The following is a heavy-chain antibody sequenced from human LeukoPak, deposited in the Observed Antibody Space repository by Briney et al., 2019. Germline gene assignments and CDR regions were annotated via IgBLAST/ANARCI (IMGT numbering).Heavy chain of an antibody. Sequence: SETLSLTCTVSGYSMSSGYYWGWIRQPPGKGLQWIGSIFHSGNSYYNPSLKSRVTISVDTSKNQFSLKVNSVTAADTAVYYCARVGYNWILWFDFWGQGTTVTVSS. D-gene: IGHD1-20*01. V-gene: IGHV4-38-2*02. CDR1: GYSMSSGYY. CDR2: IFHSGNS. J-gene: IGHJ3*01. CDR3: ARVGYNWILWFDF.